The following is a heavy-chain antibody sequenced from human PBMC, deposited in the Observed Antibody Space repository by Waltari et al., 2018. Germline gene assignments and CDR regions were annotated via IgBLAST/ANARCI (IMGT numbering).Heavy chain of an antibody. CDR3: ANWGIQSDAFDI. Sequence: EVQLLESGGGLVQPGGSLRLSCAASGFTFSSYAMSWVRQAPGKGMEGVSVSSGSGGSTYDEDSVKGRFTISRDKSKNTLYLQMNSLRAEDTAVYYWANWGIQSDAFDIWGQGTMVTVSS. D-gene: IGHD3-16*01. CDR1: GFTFSSYA. CDR2: SSGSGGST. V-gene: IGHV3-23*01. J-gene: IGHJ3*02.